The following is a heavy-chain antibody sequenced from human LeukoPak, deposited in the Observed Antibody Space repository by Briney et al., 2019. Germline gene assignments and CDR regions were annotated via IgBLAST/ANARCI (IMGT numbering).Heavy chain of an antibody. D-gene: IGHD2-2*01. CDR3: ARQYLYCSSTSCYHYYYYMDV. CDR1: GYTFTGYY. CDR2: INPNSGGT. Sequence: ASVKVSCKASGYTFTGYYMHWVRQAPGQGLEWMGWINPNSGGTNYAQKFQGRVTMTRDTSISTAYMELSRLRSDDTAVYYCARQYLYCSSTSCYHYYYYMDVWGKGTTVTVSS. V-gene: IGHV1-2*02. J-gene: IGHJ6*03.